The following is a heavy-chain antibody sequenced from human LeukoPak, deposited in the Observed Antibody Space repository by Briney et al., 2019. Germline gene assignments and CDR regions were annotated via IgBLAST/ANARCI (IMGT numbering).Heavy chain of an antibody. CDR3: ARGNGVGATLYYYYYGMDV. Sequence: TSSETLSLTCAVSGGSISSGGYSWSWIRQPPGKGLEWIGYIYHSGSTYYNPSLKSRVTISVDRSKNQFSLKLSSVTAADTAVYYCARGNGVGATLYYYYYGMDVWGQGTTVTVSS. CDR2: IYHSGST. J-gene: IGHJ6*02. V-gene: IGHV4-30-2*01. D-gene: IGHD1-26*01. CDR1: GGSISSGGYS.